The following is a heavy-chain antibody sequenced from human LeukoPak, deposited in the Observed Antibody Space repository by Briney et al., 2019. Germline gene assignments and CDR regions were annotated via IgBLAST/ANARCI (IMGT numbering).Heavy chain of an antibody. D-gene: IGHD2-15*01. V-gene: IGHV3-30*18. Sequence: PGRSLRLSCAASGFTFSSYGMHWVRQAPGKGLEWVAVISYDGSNKYYADSVKGRFTISRDNSKNTLYLQMNSLRAEDTAVYYCAKADIVVVVAAQLDYWGQGTLVTVSS. J-gene: IGHJ4*02. CDR2: ISYDGSNK. CDR3: AKADIVVVVAAQLDY. CDR1: GFTFSSYG.